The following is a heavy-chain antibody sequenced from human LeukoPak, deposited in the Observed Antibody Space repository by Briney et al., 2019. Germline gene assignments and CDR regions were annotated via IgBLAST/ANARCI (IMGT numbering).Heavy chain of an antibody. CDR1: GYTLTELS. V-gene: IGHV1-24*01. Sequence: RASVKVSCKVSGYTLTELSMHWVRQAPGKGLEWMGGFDPEDGETIYAQKFQGRVTMTTDTSTSTAYMELRSLRSDDTAVYYCAREPGSLDYWGQGTLVTVSS. J-gene: IGHJ4*02. CDR3: AREPGSLDY. CDR2: FDPEDGET. D-gene: IGHD3-10*01.